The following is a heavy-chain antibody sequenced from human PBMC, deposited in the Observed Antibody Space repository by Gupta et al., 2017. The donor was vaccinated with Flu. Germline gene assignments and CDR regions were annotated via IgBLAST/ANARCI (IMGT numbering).Heavy chain of an antibody. V-gene: IGHV3-23*01. Sequence: EVQLLESGGGLVQPGGSLRLSCGSSGFIFHNYALSWVRQAPGKGLEWVSGMSGSGSSTYYAASVKGRFIISRDNSRNTLYRQMSSLRADDTAVYYCAKGDLKYSSSRERFDPWGQGTLVTVSS. CDR2: MSGSGSST. J-gene: IGHJ5*02. D-gene: IGHD6-13*01. CDR3: AKGDLKYSSSRERFDP. CDR1: GFIFHNYA.